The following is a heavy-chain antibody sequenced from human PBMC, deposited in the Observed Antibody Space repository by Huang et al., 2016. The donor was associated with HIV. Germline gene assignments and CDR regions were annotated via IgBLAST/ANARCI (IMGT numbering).Heavy chain of an antibody. CDR2: INPKRGGT. V-gene: IGHV1-2*02. CDR3: ARDWSFGSSTSPAD. D-gene: IGHD6-6*01. Sequence: QVQLVQSGAEVKNPGASVRVSCKASGYTFTDSNIHWVRQAPGQGLEWRGLINPKRGGTIYAQRLQGRITMTRDTTISTVHMDLRRIQSDDTAVYFCARDWSFGSSTSPADWGQGTLVTVSS. J-gene: IGHJ4*02. CDR1: GYTFTDSN.